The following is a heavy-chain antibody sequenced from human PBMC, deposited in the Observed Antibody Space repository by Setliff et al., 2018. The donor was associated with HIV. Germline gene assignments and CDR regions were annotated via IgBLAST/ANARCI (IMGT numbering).Heavy chain of an antibody. CDR2: VNHDENT. V-gene: IGHV4-34*01. CDR3: ARSPTSNYLYYFDF. J-gene: IGHJ4*02. D-gene: IGHD4-4*01. CDR1: GGSFSGYY. Sequence: SETLSLTCAVYGGSFSGYYWGWIRQPPGKGLEWIGEVNHDENTNYNPSLKSRVTISLDTSKNQFSLKVSSVTAADTAVYYCARSPTSNYLYYFDFWGQGTLVTVSS.